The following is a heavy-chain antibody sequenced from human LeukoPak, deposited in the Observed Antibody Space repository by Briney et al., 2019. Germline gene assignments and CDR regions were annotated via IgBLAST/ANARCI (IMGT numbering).Heavy chain of an antibody. D-gene: IGHD3-22*01. V-gene: IGHV4-59*11. CDR2: IYYSGST. Sequence: SETLSLTCTVSGGSISSHYWSWIRQPPGKGLEWIGYIYYSGSTNYNPSLKSRVTISVDTSKNQFSLKLSSVTAADTAVYYCARDRADSRGGLFDYWGQGTLVTVSS. CDR3: ARDRADSRGGLFDY. J-gene: IGHJ4*02. CDR1: GGSISSHY.